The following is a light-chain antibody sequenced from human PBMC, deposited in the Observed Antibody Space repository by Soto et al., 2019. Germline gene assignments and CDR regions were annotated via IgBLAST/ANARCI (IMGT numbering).Light chain of an antibody. CDR1: QSVSSN. Sequence: EIVMTQSPATLSVSPGERATLSCRASQSVSSNLAWYQQKPAQAPRLLIYGASTRATRIPARFSGSGSGTEFTLTISSLQSEDFAVYYCQQYNNWPPMYTFGQGTKLEIK. CDR3: QQYNNWPPMYT. J-gene: IGKJ2*01. CDR2: GAS. V-gene: IGKV3-15*01.